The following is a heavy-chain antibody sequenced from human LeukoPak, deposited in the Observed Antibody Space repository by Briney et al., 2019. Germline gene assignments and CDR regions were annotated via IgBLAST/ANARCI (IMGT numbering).Heavy chain of an antibody. V-gene: IGHV3-7*01. Sequence: GGSLRLSCAASGFTFSTYWMNWIRQAPGKGLEWVANIKQDGSERYYLDSVKGRFTISRDNAKNSLYLQMSRLRAEDTAVYYCAKPITISGATDGFDIWGQGAKVTVSS. D-gene: IGHD3-3*01. CDR2: IKQDGSER. J-gene: IGHJ3*02. CDR1: GFTFSTYW. CDR3: AKPITISGATDGFDI.